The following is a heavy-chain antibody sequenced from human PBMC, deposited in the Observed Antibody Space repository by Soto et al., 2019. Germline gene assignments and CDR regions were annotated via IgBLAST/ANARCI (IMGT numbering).Heavy chain of an antibody. Sequence: QVQLVESGGGVVQPGRSLRLSCAASGFTFSSYGMHWVRQAPGKGLEWVAVIWYDGSNKYYADSVKGRFTISRDNSKNTLYLQMNSLRAEDTAVYYCATLYCSSTSCYAIDDYYYYGMDVW. CDR3: ATLYCSSTSCYAIDDYYYYGMDV. V-gene: IGHV3-33*01. J-gene: IGHJ6*01. D-gene: IGHD2-2*01. CDR2: IWYDGSNK. CDR1: GFTFSSYG.